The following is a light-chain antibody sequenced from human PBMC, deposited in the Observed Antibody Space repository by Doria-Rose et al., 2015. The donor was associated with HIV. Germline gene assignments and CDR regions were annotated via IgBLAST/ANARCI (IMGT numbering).Light chain of an antibody. J-gene: IGKJ2*01. Sequence: DIRMTQSPSSLSASVGDRVTITCQSSQSIDTYLHWYQQKPGEAPKVLIYAASTLHSGVPLRFSGSGSGTDFTLTIASLQPEDFAIYHCQQSYSTPYTFGQGTKLEIK. CDR2: AAS. V-gene: IGKV1-39*01. CDR1: QSIDTY. CDR3: QQSYSTPYT.